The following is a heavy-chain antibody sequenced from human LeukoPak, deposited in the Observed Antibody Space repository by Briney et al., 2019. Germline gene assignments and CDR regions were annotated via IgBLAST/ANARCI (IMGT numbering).Heavy chain of an antibody. CDR2: ISYDGSNK. CDR3: ARGDIVVVPATFGLDGMDV. J-gene: IGHJ6*02. D-gene: IGHD2-2*01. CDR1: GFTFSSYA. Sequence: GRSLRLSCAASGFTFSSYAMHWVRQAPGKGLEWVAVISYDGSNKYYADSVKGRFTISRDNSKNTLYLQMNSLRAEDTAVYYCARGDIVVVPATFGLDGMDVWGQGTTVTVSS. V-gene: IGHV3-30-3*01.